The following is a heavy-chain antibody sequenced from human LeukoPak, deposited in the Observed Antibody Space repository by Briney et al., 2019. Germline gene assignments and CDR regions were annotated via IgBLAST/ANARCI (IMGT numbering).Heavy chain of an antibody. Sequence: GGSLRLSCAASGFTFSSYSMNWVRQAPGKGLEWVSSISSSSSYIYYAGSVKGRFTISRDNAKNSLYLQMNSLRAEDTAMYYCARGWNSDYFDYWGQGTLVTVSS. J-gene: IGHJ4*02. CDR2: ISSSSSYI. CDR1: GFTFSSYS. CDR3: ARGWNSDYFDY. D-gene: IGHD1-7*01. V-gene: IGHV3-21*01.